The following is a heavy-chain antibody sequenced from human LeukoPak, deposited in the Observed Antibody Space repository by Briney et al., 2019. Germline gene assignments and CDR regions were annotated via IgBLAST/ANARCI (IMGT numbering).Heavy chain of an antibody. V-gene: IGHV3-49*04. J-gene: IGHJ3*02. CDR3: TRDPIYYDSSGYADAFDI. CDR2: IRSKAYGGTT. Sequence: GGSLRLSCAASGFTVSSNYMSWVRQAPGKGLEWVGFIRSKAYGGTTEYAASVKGRFTISRDDSKSIAYLQMNSLKTEDTAVYYCTRDPIYYDSSGYADAFDIWGQGTMVTVSS. D-gene: IGHD3-22*01. CDR1: GFTVSSNY.